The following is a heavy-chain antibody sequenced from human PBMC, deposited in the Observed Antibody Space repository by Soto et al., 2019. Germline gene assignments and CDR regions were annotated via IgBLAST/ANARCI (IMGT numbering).Heavy chain of an antibody. CDR2: IYYSGST. J-gene: IGHJ4*02. Sequence: SETLSLTCTVSGGSIRTYYWSLIRQPPGKGLEWIVYIYYSGSTNYNPSLKSRVTISVDTSKNQFSLKLSSVTAADTAVYYCARRYGYSFDYWGQGTLVTVSS. V-gene: IGHV4-59*08. CDR1: GGSIRTYY. CDR3: ARRYGYSFDY. D-gene: IGHD1-1*01.